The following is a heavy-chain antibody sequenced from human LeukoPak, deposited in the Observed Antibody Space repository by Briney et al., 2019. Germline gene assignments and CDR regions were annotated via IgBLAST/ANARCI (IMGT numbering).Heavy chain of an antibody. CDR3: AREADRWYFDY. CDR2: ISSSSSYI. Sequence: GGSLRLSCAASGFTFSSYSMNWVRQAPGKGLEWVSSISSSSSYIYYADSVKGRFTISRDNAKNTLYLQMNSLRAEDTAVYYCAREADRWYFDYWGQGTLVTVSS. V-gene: IGHV3-21*01. CDR1: GFTFSSYS. D-gene: IGHD4-23*01. J-gene: IGHJ4*02.